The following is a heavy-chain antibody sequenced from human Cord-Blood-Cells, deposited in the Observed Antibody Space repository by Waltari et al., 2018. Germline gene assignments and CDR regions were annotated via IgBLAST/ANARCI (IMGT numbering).Heavy chain of an antibody. CDR3: ARDLWGYWYFDL. Sequence: QVQLQASGPGLVKPSETPSPTCAASGYSISSGYYWGWIRQPPGKGLEWLGSIYLSGSTYYNPSLKSRVTISVDTSKNQFSLKLSSVTAADTAVYYCARDLWGYWYFDLWGRGTLVTVSS. J-gene: IGHJ2*01. CDR1: GYSISSGYY. V-gene: IGHV4-38-2*02. CDR2: IYLSGST. D-gene: IGHD3-16*01.